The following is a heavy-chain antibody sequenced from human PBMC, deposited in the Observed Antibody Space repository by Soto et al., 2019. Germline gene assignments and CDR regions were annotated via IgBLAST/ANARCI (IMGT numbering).Heavy chain of an antibody. J-gene: IGHJ4*02. CDR2: IYYSGST. D-gene: IGHD1-26*01. V-gene: IGHV4-61*01. CDR3: AGFSLGVGGYFDY. Sequence: SETLSLTCTVSGGSVSSGSYYWSWIRQPPGKGLEWIGYIYYSGSTNYNPSLKSRVTISVDTSKNQFSLKLSSVTAADTAVYYCAGFSLGVGGYFDYWGQGTLVTVSS. CDR1: GGSVSSGSYY.